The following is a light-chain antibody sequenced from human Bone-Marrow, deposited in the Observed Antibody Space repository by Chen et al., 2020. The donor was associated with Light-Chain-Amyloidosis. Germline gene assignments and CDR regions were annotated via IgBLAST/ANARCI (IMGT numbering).Light chain of an antibody. CDR2: KDT. J-gene: IGLJ2*01. CDR1: VLSKQY. Sequence: SYDLTQPSSVSVSPGQRARITCSGDVLSKQYVRWIQQKPGQAPLLIIFKDTERPSGISKRFSGSTSGSTVALTIDGAQVDDEADYYWYSATDRNVFFGGGTKLTVL. CDR3: YSATDRNVF. V-gene: IGLV3-27*01.